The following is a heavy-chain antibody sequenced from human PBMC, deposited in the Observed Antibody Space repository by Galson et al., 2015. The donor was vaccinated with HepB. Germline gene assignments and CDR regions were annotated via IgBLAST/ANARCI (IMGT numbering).Heavy chain of an antibody. J-gene: IGHJ3*02. CDR3: ATAGVWAPVATIDHKRDAFDI. Sequence: SVKVSCKVSGYTLTELSMHWVRQAPGKGLEWMGGFDPEDGETIYAQKFQGRVTMTEDTSTDTAYMELSSLRSEDTAVYYCATAGVWAPVATIDHKRDAFDIWGQGTMVTVSS. CDR1: GYTLTELS. D-gene: IGHD5-12*01. CDR2: FDPEDGET. V-gene: IGHV1-24*01.